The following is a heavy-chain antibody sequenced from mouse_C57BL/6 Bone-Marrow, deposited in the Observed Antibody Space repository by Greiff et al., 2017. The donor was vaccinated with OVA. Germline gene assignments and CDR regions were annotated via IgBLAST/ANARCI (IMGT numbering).Heavy chain of an antibody. V-gene: IGHV14-2*01. D-gene: IGHD2-5*01. Sequence: EVQLQQSGAELVKPGASVKLSCTASGFNIKDYYMHWVKQRTEQGLEWIGRIDPEDGETKYDPKFQGKATITADTSSNTAYLQLSSLTSEDTAVYYCARRLYYSNFYWYFDVWGTGTTVTVSS. CDR2: IDPEDGET. CDR1: GFNIKDYY. CDR3: ARRLYYSNFYWYFDV. J-gene: IGHJ1*03.